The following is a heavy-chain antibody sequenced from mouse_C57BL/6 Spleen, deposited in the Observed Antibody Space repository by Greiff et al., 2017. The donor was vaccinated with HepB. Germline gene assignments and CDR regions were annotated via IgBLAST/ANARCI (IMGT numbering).Heavy chain of an antibody. V-gene: IGHV1-26*01. CDR1: GYTFTDYY. Sequence: EVQLQQSGPELVKPGASVKISCKASGYTFTDYYMHWVKQSHGQSLEWIGDINPNNGGTSYNQKFKGRATLTVDKSSSTAYMKLRSLTSEDSAADYCATHYEYPPDAMDYWGQGTSVTVSS. CDR3: ATHYEYPPDAMDY. D-gene: IGHD2-4*01. J-gene: IGHJ4*01. CDR2: INPNNGGT.